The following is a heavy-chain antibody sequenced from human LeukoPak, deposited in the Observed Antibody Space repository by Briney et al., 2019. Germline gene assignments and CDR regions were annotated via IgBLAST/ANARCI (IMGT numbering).Heavy chain of an antibody. J-gene: IGHJ4*02. CDR3: ARGRLRYYYDSSGYYYGIRFDY. CDR1: GGSFSGYY. Sequence: PSETLSLTCAVYGGSFSGYYWSWIRQPPGKGLEWIGEINHSGSTNYNPSLKSRVTISVDTSKNQFSLELSSVTAADTAVYYCARGRLRYYYDSSGYYYGIRFDYWGQGTLVTVSS. D-gene: IGHD3-22*01. CDR2: INHSGST. V-gene: IGHV4-34*01.